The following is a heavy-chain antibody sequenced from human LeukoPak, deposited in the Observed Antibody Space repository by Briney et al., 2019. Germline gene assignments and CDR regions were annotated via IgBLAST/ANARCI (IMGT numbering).Heavy chain of an antibody. Sequence: ASVKVSCKASGYTFTGHYIHWVRQAPGQGLEWMGWINPNSGDTVHAQIFQGRGTMTRDTSITTAYMELTRLTSDDTAVYYCASTITTVLYFHYWGQGTLVTVSS. J-gene: IGHJ4*02. CDR2: INPNSGDT. D-gene: IGHD4-17*01. CDR1: GYTFTGHY. V-gene: IGHV1-2*02. CDR3: ASTITTVLYFHY.